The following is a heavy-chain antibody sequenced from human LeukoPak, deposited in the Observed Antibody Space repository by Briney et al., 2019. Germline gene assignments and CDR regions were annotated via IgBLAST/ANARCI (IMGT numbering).Heavy chain of an antibody. V-gene: IGHV1-2*04. CDR3: ARERVVTPRYYYYYGMDV. CDR2: INPNSGGT. Sequence: ASVKVSFKASGYTFTGYYMHWVRQAPGQGLEWMGWINPNSGGTNYAQKFQGWVTMTRDTSISTAYMELSRLRSDDTAVYYCARERVVTPRYYYYYGMDVWGQGTTVTVSS. J-gene: IGHJ6*02. D-gene: IGHD4-23*01. CDR1: GYTFTGYY.